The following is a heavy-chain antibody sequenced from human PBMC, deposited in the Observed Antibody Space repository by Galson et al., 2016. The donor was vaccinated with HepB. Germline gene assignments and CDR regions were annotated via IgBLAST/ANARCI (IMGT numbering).Heavy chain of an antibody. CDR3: AIHGRTAAVEFDY. J-gene: IGHJ4*02. D-gene: IGHD6-25*01. CDR2: IYSGGRT. Sequence: TLSLTCTVSGGSISSGTYYWGWIRQPPGKGLEWIGSIYSGGRTYYNPPLMSRLTISVTTSKNQFSLRLSPVSAADTAVYYCAIHGRTAAVEFDYWCQGTLVTVSS. CDR1: GGSISSGTYY. V-gene: IGHV4-39*01.